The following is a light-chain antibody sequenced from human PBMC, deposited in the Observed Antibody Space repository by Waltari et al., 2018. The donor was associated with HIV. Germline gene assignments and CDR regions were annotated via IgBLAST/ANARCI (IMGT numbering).Light chain of an antibody. V-gene: IGLV2-23*01. CDR2: AGS. CDR1: SSDIGSYNL. J-gene: IGLJ1*01. Sequence: QSALTQPASVSGSPGQSIPTPCTGTSSDIGSYNLVSWYQQHPGKAPKLMIYAGSKRPSGVSNRFSGSKSGNTASLTISGLQAEDEADYYCYSYAGSRTGYVFGTGTKVTVL. CDR3: YSYAGSRTGYV.